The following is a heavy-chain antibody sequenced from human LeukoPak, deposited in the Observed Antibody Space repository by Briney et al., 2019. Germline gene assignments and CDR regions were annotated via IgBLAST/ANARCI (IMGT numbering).Heavy chain of an antibody. CDR3: ARDRAVTQDWVEFDP. CDR2: IRDSGET. Sequence: GGSLRLSCAVSGFSVSNYYMSWVRQAPGKGREWVSLIRDSGETFYADSVKGRFTISRDNSKNTMYLQMNRLRVEDTAVYFCARDRAVTQDWVEFDPWGQGTLVTVSS. J-gene: IGHJ5*02. D-gene: IGHD4-17*01. CDR1: GFSVSNYY. V-gene: IGHV3-66*03.